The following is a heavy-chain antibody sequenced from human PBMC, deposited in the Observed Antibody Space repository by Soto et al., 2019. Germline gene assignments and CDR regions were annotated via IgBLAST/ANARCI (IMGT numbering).Heavy chain of an antibody. CDR3: AREAAGGGPFDY. V-gene: IGHV3-33*01. D-gene: IGHD6-13*01. CDR1: GFTFSSYG. CDR2: IWYDGSNK. J-gene: IGHJ4*02. Sequence: QVQLVESGGGVVQPGRSLRLSCAASGFTFSSYGMHWIRQAPGKGLEWVAVIWYDGSNKYYADSVKGRFTISRDNSKNTLYLQMNSLRAEDTAVYYCAREAAGGGPFDYWGQGTLVTVSS.